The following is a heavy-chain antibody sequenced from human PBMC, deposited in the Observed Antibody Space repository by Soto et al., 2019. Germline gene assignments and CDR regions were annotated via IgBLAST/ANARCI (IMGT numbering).Heavy chain of an antibody. CDR1: GYTFTNYW. CDR2: IDPSDSYT. Sequence: EVQLVQSGAELREAGESLRISCRGSGYTFTNYWISWVRQMPGKGLEWVGRIDPSDSYTKESLSLQGHISITVDKSITTAYLQWRSLRASDSAMYYCARHEKTSKAPAHLDYWGQGTLVTVSS. V-gene: IGHV5-10-1*03. CDR3: ARHEKTSKAPAHLDY. J-gene: IGHJ4*01.